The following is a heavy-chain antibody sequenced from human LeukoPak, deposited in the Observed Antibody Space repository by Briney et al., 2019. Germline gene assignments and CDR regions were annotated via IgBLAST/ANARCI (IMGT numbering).Heavy chain of an antibody. CDR2: ISWNSGSI. J-gene: IGHJ4*02. CDR3: TTAFYDYVWGSLYYFDY. D-gene: IGHD3-16*01. Sequence: GRSLRLSCAASGFTFDDYAMHWVRQAPGKGLEWVSGISWNSGSIGYADSVKGRFTISRDNSKNTLYLQMNSLRADDTAVYYCTTAFYDYVWGSLYYFDYWGQGTLVTVSS. CDR1: GFTFDDYA. V-gene: IGHV3-9*01.